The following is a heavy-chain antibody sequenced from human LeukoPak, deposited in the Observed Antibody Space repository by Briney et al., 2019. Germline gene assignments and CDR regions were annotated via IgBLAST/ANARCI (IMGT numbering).Heavy chain of an antibody. D-gene: IGHD3-9*01. V-gene: IGHV3-30*04. CDR2: ISYDGSNK. CDR3: ARGLYDILTGPDY. J-gene: IGHJ4*02. Sequence: GRALVLYCAASGFTFSSYAMHWVRQAPGKGQEWGAVISYDGSNKYYADSVKGRFTISRDNSKNTLYLQMNSLRAEDTAVYYCARGLYDILTGPDYWGQGTLVTVSS. CDR1: GFTFSSYA.